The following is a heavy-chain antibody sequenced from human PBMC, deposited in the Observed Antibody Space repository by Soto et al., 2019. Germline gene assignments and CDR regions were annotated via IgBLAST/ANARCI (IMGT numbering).Heavy chain of an antibody. Sequence: SETLSLTCTVSGGSISSGDYYWSWIRQPPGKGLEWIGYIYYSGSTYYNPSLKSRVTISVDTSKNQFSLKLSSVTAADTAVYYCARLKVVRGVIASNWFDPWGQGTLVTVSS. J-gene: IGHJ5*02. CDR2: IYYSGST. D-gene: IGHD3-10*01. CDR3: ARLKVVRGVIASNWFDP. CDR1: GGSISSGDYY. V-gene: IGHV4-30-4*01.